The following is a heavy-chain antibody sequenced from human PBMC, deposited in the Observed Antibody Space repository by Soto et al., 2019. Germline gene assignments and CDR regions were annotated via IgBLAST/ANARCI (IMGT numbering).Heavy chain of an antibody. D-gene: IGHD6-13*01. CDR3: AASYRAAAGRSIWFDP. V-gene: IGHV4-59*01. Sequence: SETLSLTCTVSGGSISSYYWSWIRQPPGKGLEWIGYIYYSGSTNYNPSLKSRVTISVDTSKNQFSLKLSSVTAADTAVYYCAASYRAAAGRSIWFDPWGQGTLVTVSS. CDR2: IYYSGST. CDR1: GGSISSYY. J-gene: IGHJ5*02.